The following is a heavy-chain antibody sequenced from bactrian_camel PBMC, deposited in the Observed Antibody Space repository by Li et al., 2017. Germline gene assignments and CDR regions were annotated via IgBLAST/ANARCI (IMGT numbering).Heavy chain of an antibody. CDR1: GSTVT. J-gene: IGHJ4*01. V-gene: IGHV3S37*01. CDR2: IDTGVIT. Sequence: HVQLVESGGGSVQNGGSLSLSCAASGSTVTMAWFRRAPGKEREGVAQIDTGVITHYAESVKGRFTISEDHAKNTLYLQMNSLKTEDTALYRCAPAGRSYVDYNCRARLGQGTQVTVS. D-gene: IGHD4*01.